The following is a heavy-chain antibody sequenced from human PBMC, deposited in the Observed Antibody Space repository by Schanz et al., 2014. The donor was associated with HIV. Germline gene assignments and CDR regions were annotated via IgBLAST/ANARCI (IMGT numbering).Heavy chain of an antibody. CDR1: GFNFNSYG. Sequence: VQLVESGGGLVQPGGSLRLSCAASGFNFNSYGMHWVRQAPGKGLEWEAIIWYDGSNKYYSEYVKGRFTISRDKSKNTLYLEMNSLRVEDTAVYYCARVALAVDGADYGMDVWGQGIMVTVSS. CDR3: ARVALAVDGADYGMDV. J-gene: IGHJ6*02. CDR2: IWYDGSNK. V-gene: IGHV3-33*08. D-gene: IGHD2-2*01.